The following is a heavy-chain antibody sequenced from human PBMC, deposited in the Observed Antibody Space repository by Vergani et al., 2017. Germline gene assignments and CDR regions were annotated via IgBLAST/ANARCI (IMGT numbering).Heavy chain of an antibody. V-gene: IGHV4-59*01. CDR1: GGSISSYY. D-gene: IGHD2-15*01. CDR2: IYYSGST. J-gene: IGHJ6*03. CDR3: TRHGYCSGGSCYSGTETTQPLVMDV. Sequence: QVQLQESGPGLVKPSQTLSLTCTVSGGSISSYYWSWIRQPPGKGLEWIGYIYYSGSTNYNPSLKSRVTISVDTSKNQFSLKLSSVTAADTAVYYCTRHGYCSGGSCYSGTETTQPLVMDVWGKGTTVTVSS.